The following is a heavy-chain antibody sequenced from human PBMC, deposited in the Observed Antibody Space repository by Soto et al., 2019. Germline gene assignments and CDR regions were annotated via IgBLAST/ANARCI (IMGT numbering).Heavy chain of an antibody. Sequence: PSETLSLTCTVSGGSISSSSYYWSWIRQPPGKGLEWIGYIYYSGSTNYNPSLKSRVTISVDTSKNQFSLKLSSVTAADKAVYYCARHVNYYDSSGYPDYWGQGTLVTVSS. CDR2: IYYSGST. D-gene: IGHD3-22*01. CDR1: GGSISSSSYY. CDR3: ARHVNYYDSSGYPDY. J-gene: IGHJ4*02. V-gene: IGHV4-61*05.